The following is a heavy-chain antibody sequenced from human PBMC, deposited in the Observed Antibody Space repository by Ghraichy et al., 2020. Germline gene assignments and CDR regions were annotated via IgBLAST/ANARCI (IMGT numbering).Heavy chain of an antibody. CDR1: GGSFSGYY. D-gene: IGHD3-3*01. CDR2: INHSGST. V-gene: IGHV4-34*01. CDR3: ARGKRRSGYYSNWFDP. J-gene: IGHJ5*02. Sequence: SETLSLTCAVYGGSFSGYYWSWIRQPPGKGLEWIGEINHSGSTNYNPSLKSRVTISVDTSKYQFSLKLSSVTAADTAVYYCARGKRRSGYYSNWFDPWGQGTLVTVSS.